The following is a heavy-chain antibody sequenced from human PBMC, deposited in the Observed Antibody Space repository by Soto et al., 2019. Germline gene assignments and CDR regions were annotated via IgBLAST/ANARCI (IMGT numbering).Heavy chain of an antibody. Sequence: QITLKESGPPLVKPTQTLTLTCTFSGFSLSTTGVGVGWIRQPPGKALDWLALIYWDEDKRYSPSLKSRLTITKDTAKDQVVLTMTNMDPIDTATHYCVHATPVTTGGYYWGQGTLVTVSS. V-gene: IGHV2-5*02. CDR1: GFSLSTTGVG. D-gene: IGHD4-17*01. CDR2: IYWDEDK. J-gene: IGHJ4*02. CDR3: VHATPVTTGGYY.